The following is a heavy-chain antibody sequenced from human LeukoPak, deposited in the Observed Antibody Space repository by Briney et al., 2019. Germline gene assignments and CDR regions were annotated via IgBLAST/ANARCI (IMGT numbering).Heavy chain of an antibody. Sequence: MPSETLSLTCTVSGGSVSSGSYYWSWIRQPPGKGLEWIGYIYYSGSTNYNPSLKSRVTISVDTSKNQFSLKLSSVTAADTAVYYCARSRGYSGYAYDAFDIWGQGTMVTVSS. CDR2: IYYSGST. D-gene: IGHD5-12*01. CDR3: ARSRGYSGYAYDAFDI. CDR1: GGSVSSGSYY. V-gene: IGHV4-61*01. J-gene: IGHJ3*02.